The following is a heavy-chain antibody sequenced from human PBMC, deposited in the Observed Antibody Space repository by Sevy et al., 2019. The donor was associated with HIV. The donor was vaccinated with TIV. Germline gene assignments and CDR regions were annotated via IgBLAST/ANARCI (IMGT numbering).Heavy chain of an antibody. CDR3: ARVRYNYGSYYFDY. Sequence: GGSLRLSCAASTFTFSDYYMTWIRQAPGKGLESVSYISSGGSHIYYGDSVKGRFTISRDNAKNSLYLQMNSLRAEDTAVYYCARVRYNYGSYYFDYWGQGTLVTVSS. V-gene: IGHV3-11*01. D-gene: IGHD5-18*01. CDR1: TFTFSDYY. CDR2: ISSGGSHI. J-gene: IGHJ4*02.